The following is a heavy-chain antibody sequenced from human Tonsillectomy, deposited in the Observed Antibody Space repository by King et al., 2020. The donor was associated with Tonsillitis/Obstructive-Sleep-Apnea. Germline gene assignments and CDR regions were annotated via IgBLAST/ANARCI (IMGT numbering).Heavy chain of an antibody. Sequence: DVQLVESGGGLVKPGGSLRLSCAASGFTFSNAWMNWVRQAPGKGLEWVGRIKSKTDGGTTDYAAPVKGRFTISRDNSKNTLYLQMNSLKTEDTAVYYCTRALYYYYYGMDVWGQGTTVTVSS. CDR1: GFTFSNAW. CDR2: IKSKTDGGTT. V-gene: IGHV3-15*07. CDR3: TRALYYYYYGMDV. J-gene: IGHJ6*02.